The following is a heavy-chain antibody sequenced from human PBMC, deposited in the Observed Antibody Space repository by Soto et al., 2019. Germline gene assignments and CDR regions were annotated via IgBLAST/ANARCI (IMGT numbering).Heavy chain of an antibody. Sequence: SETLSLTCTVSGGSISSYYWSWIRQPPGKGLEWIGYIYYSGSTNYNPSLKSRVTISVDTSKNQFSLKLSSVTAADTAVYYCARHVWSGYYTFEFDPWGQGTLVTVSS. D-gene: IGHD3-3*01. CDR2: IYYSGST. J-gene: IGHJ5*02. CDR3: ARHVWSGYYTFEFDP. CDR1: GGSISSYY. V-gene: IGHV4-59*08.